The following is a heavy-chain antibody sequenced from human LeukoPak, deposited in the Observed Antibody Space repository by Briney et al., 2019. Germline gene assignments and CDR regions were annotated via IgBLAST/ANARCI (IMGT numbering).Heavy chain of an antibody. J-gene: IGHJ5*02. CDR3: ARYSGYDYDLGWFDP. CDR1: GGSISSGGYS. V-gene: IGHV4-30-2*01. D-gene: IGHD5-12*01. Sequence: PSQTLSLTCTVSGGSISSGGYSWSWIRQPPRRGLEWIGYIYHSGSTYYNPSLKSRLTISVDRSKNQFSLKLSSVTAADTAVYYCARYSGYDYDLGWFDPWGQGTLVTVSS. CDR2: IYHSGST.